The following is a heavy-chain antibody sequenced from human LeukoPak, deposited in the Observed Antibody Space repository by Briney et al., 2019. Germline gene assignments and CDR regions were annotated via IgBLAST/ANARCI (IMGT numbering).Heavy chain of an antibody. CDR1: GFTLSGYS. D-gene: IGHD1-26*01. Sequence: GGSLRLSCAASGFTLSGYSMNWVRQAPGKGLEWVSSISSSGSYIHYADSVKGRFTISRDTAKNSLYLQMNSLRAEDTAVYFCARDPYGVYSGSYSRAPLFDYWGQGTLVTVSS. J-gene: IGHJ4*02. CDR2: ISSSGSYI. CDR3: ARDPYGVYSGSYSRAPLFDY. V-gene: IGHV3-21*01.